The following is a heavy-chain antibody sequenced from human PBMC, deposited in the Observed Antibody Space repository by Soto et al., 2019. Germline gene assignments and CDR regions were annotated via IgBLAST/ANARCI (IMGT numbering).Heavy chain of an antibody. Sequence: PSETLSLTCTVSGGSISRDYWTWIRQPPGKGLEWIGYISYTGSTNYNPSLKSRVTISVDTSKAQFSLKLSSVTAADTAMYYCARDSGTTGYYYFFDYWGLGTLVTVSS. D-gene: IGHD3-9*01. CDR2: ISYTGST. J-gene: IGHJ4*02. CDR1: GGSISRDY. CDR3: ARDSGTTGYYYFFDY. V-gene: IGHV4-59*01.